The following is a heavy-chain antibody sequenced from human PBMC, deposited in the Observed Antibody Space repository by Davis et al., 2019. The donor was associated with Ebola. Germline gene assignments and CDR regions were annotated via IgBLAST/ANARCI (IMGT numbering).Heavy chain of an antibody. J-gene: IGHJ6*04. V-gene: IGHV4-4*02. D-gene: IGHD3-22*01. CDR3: AGGVVAVYGMDV. Sequence: MPSETLSLTCAVSGGSITSSNWWSLVRQPPGKGLEWIGEIYHSGSTNYNPSLKSRVTISVDKSKNQFSLKLSSVTAADTAVYYCAGGVVAVYGMDVWGKGTTVTVSS. CDR1: GGSITSSNW. CDR2: IYHSGST.